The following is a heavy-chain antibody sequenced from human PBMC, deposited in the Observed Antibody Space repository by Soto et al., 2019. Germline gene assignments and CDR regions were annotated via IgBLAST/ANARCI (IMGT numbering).Heavy chain of an antibody. J-gene: IGHJ4*02. CDR3: ARDRDHTTVTTDFDY. V-gene: IGHV1-2*04. D-gene: IGHD4-17*01. CDR1: GYTFTNYD. Sequence: ASVKVSCKASGYTFTNYDINWVRQAPGQGLEWMGWINPNSGGTNYAQKFQGWVTMTRDTSISTAYMELSRLRSDDTAVYYCARDRDHTTVTTDFDYWGQGTLVTVSS. CDR2: INPNSGGT.